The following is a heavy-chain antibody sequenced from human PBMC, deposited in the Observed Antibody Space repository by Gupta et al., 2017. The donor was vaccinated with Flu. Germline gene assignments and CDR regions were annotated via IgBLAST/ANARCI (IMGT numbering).Heavy chain of an antibody. V-gene: IGHV3-30*03. J-gene: IGHJ6*02. CDR2: ISYDGSTK. CDR1: GFMFSNYA. Sequence: QEQVMESGGGVVQPGRSLRLSCAASGFMFSNYAMHWVRQAPGKGLEWVALISYDGSTKYYRDSVKGRFTISRDNSRTTVYLQINSLRAEDTALYYCAVERHPGFRVSNAMDVWGQGTTVTVSS. D-gene: IGHD3-10*01. CDR3: AVERHPGFRVSNAMDV.